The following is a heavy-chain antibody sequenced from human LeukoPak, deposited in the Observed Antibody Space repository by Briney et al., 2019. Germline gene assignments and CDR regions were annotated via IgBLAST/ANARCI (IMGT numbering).Heavy chain of an antibody. V-gene: IGHV3-49*03. CDR1: GFTFREFA. D-gene: IGHD1-1*01. Sequence: GGSLRLSCTSSGFTFREFAVSWFRQAPGKGLEWIGFIRSSIYGGTPKAAASVKGRFIFSRDDFKGVAYLRMNSLKTDDTAVYYCSREWGNGNDLRPDSWGQGTLVTVSS. CDR3: SREWGNGNDLRPDS. J-gene: IGHJ4*02. CDR2: IRSSIYGGTP.